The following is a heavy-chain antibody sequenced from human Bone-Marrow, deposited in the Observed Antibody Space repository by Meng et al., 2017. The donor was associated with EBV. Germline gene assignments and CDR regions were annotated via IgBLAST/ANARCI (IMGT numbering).Heavy chain of an antibody. D-gene: IGHD3-10*01. CDR2: FLPILGAP. Sequence: QVQVVPSGPGVKKAGPSVKVSCKASGGAFRRSAISWVRQAPGQGLEWMGGFLPILGAPNYAETFQDRVTITADESTSTAYMELSSLRPDDTAVYYCARESGRGYTPDYWGQGTLVTVSS. CDR1: GGAFRRSA. CDR3: ARESGRGYTPDY. V-gene: IGHV1-69*01. J-gene: IGHJ4*02.